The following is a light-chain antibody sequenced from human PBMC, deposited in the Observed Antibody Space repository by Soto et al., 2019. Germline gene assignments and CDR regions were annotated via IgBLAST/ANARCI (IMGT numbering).Light chain of an antibody. CDR2: EVT. Sequence: QSVLTQPASVSLSPGQSITISGTGTGSDVGGYDYVSWYQHHPGKAPKVMIYEVTNRPSGVSNRFSGSKSGNTASLTISGLLAEDEADYYCSSYTSSSTYVFGTGTKVTVL. V-gene: IGLV2-14*01. CDR3: SSYTSSSTYV. CDR1: GSDVGGYDY. J-gene: IGLJ1*01.